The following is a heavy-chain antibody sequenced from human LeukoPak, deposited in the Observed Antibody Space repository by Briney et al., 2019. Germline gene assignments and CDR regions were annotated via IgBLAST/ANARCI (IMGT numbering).Heavy chain of an antibody. CDR1: GDSISSNYC. D-gene: IGHD4-17*01. V-gene: IGHV4-4*02. CDR2: VYRRGST. J-gene: IGHJ3*02. CDR3: GRHAYGDSSAALDI. Sequence: SGTLSLTCAVSGDSISSNYCWRWVRQFPGKGLEWIGEVYRRGSTSYNPSLKSRVVISIDKSKNQYSLNLNSVTAADTAMYYCGRHAYGDSSAALDIWGQGTMVIVSS.